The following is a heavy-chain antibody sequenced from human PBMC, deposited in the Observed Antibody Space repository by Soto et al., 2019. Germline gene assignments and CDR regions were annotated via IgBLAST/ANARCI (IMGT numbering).Heavy chain of an antibody. CDR3: ARAGSSSWYEVDY. CDR1: GFTFSSYS. CDR2: ISSSSSYI. J-gene: IGHJ4*02. V-gene: IGHV3-21*01. Sequence: GGSLRLACAASGFTFSSYSTNWVRQAPGKGLEWVSSISSSSSYIYYADSVKGRFTISRDNAKNSLYLQMNSLRAEDTAVYYCARAGSSSWYEVDYWGQGTLVTVSS. D-gene: IGHD6-13*01.